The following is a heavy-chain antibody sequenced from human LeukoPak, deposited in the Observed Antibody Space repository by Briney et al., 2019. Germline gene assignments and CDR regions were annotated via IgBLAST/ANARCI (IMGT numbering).Heavy chain of an antibody. CDR1: GFTFSSYA. CDR3: ASSLAVAGFYFDP. Sequence: GGSLRLSCTASGFTFSSYAMHWVRQAPGKGLEWVAVISYDGSNKYYADSVKGRFTISRDNSKNTLYLQMNSLRAEDTAVYYCASSLAVAGFYFDPWGQGTLVTVSS. J-gene: IGHJ5*02. CDR2: ISYDGSNK. D-gene: IGHD6-19*01. V-gene: IGHV3-30*04.